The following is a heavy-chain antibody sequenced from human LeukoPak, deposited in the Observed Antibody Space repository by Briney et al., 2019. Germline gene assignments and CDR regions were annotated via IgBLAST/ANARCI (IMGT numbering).Heavy chain of an antibody. V-gene: IGHV4-28*01. CDR1: GYSISSSNW. CDR3: XXXXXXXXVMGDGRLDY. CDR2: IYYSGST. Sequence: SETLSLTCAVSGYSISSSNWWGWIRQPPGKGLEWIGYIYYSGSTNYNPSLKSRVTISVDTSKNQFSLKLSSVTAADTAVYYXXXXXXXXXVMGDGRLDYWGQGTLVTVSS. D-gene: IGHD1-26*01. J-gene: IGHJ4*02.